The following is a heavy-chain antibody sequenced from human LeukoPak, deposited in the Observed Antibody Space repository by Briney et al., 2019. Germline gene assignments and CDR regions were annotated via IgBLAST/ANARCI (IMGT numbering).Heavy chain of an antibody. CDR3: AKDRTVGASYWYFDL. V-gene: IGHV3-23*01. CDR2: LSGSGGRT. CDR1: GFTFSSYA. Sequence: GGSLRLSCAASGFTFSSYAMSWVRQAPGKGLEWVSGLSGSGGRTYYADSVKGRFTISRDNSNDTLYLQMNSLRAADTAVYYCAKDRTVGASYWYFDLWGRGTLVTVSS. J-gene: IGHJ2*01. D-gene: IGHD1-26*01.